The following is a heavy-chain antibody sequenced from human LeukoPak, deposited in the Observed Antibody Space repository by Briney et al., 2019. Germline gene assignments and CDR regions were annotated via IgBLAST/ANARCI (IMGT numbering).Heavy chain of an antibody. CDR1: GFTFSSYG. CDR2: IWYDGSNK. J-gene: IGHJ4*02. Sequence: PGGSLRLSCAASGFTFSSYGMHWVRQAPGKGLEWVAVIWYDGSNKYYADSVKGRFTISRDNAKNSLYLQMNSLRAEDTAVYYCARSYGSGSYYEHYFDYWGQGTLVTVSS. CDR3: ARSYGSGSYYEHYFDY. D-gene: IGHD3-10*01. V-gene: IGHV3-33*03.